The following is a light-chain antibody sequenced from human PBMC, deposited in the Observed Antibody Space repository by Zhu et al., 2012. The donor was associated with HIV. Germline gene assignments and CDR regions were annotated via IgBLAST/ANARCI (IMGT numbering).Light chain of an antibody. CDR2: AAS. CDR3: QQLNTYPLT. Sequence: DIQLTQSPSFLSASIGDRVTITCRASQDITSYLVWYQQKPGKAPRLLIYAASTLQSGVPSRFSGSGSGTEFTLTISSLQPEDFAAYYCQQLNTYPLTFGGGTKVEI. J-gene: IGKJ4*01. V-gene: IGKV1-9*01. CDR1: QDITSY.